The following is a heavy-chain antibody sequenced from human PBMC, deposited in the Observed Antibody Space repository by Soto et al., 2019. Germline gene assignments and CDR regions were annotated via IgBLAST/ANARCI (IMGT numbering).Heavy chain of an antibody. D-gene: IGHD4-17*01. CDR2: IYYSGST. J-gene: IGHJ1*01. V-gene: IGHV4-39*01. CDR3: ASPAVGGDYVEYFQH. Sequence: SETLSLTCTVSGGSISSSSYYWGWIRQPPGKGLEWIGSIYYSGSTYYNPSLKSRVTISVDTSKNQFSLKLSSVTAADTAVYYCASPAVGGDYVEYFQHWGQGTLVTVSS. CDR1: GGSISSSSYY.